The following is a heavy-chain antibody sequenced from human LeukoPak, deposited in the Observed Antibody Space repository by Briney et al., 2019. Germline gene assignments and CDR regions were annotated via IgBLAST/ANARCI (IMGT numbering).Heavy chain of an antibody. CDR1: GFTFSSYA. J-gene: IGHJ4*02. V-gene: IGHV3-48*02. D-gene: IGHD5/OR15-5a*01. CDR3: AGGVYGYNAFDY. CDR2: INTAGNVM. Sequence: GGSLRLSCAASGFTFSSYAMSWVRQAPGKGLEWLSHINTAGNVMNYADSVKGRFTISRDNGKNSVYLQMNSLRDEDTAVYYCAGGVYGYNAFDYWGQGTLVSVSS.